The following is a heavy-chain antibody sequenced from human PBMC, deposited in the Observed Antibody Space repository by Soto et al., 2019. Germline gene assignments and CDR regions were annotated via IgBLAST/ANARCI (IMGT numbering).Heavy chain of an antibody. CDR1: GGSFSGYS. Sequence: SETLSLTCAVYGGSFSGYSWTWIRQPPGTGLEWIGEINHSGSTNYNPSLRSRVTISVDTSKNQFSLKLTSVTAADTAVYYCARDKITGLFDYWGQGTLVTVSS. CDR2: INHSGST. J-gene: IGHJ4*02. V-gene: IGHV4-34*01. D-gene: IGHD2-8*02. CDR3: ARDKITGLFDY.